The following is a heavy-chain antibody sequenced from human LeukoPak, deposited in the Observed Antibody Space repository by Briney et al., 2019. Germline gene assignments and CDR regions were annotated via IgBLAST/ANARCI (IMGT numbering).Heavy chain of an antibody. J-gene: IGHJ6*03. V-gene: IGHV3-20*01. CDR1: GFTVSSNY. CDR2: INWNGGST. Sequence: GGSLRLSCAASGFTVSSNYMSWVRQAPGKGLEWVSGINWNGGSTGYADSVKGRFTISRDNAKNSLYLQMNSLRAEDTALYHCARVDSGGSGSYFYYYYYYMDVWGKGTTVTISS. D-gene: IGHD3-10*01. CDR3: ARVDSGGSGSYFYYYYYYMDV.